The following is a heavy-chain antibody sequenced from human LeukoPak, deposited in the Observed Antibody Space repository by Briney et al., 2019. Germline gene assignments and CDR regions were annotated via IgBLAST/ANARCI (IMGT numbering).Heavy chain of an antibody. D-gene: IGHD1-1*01. CDR1: GLTFSRHS. CDR3: ANWVPYFYHMDL. V-gene: IGHV3-23*01. CDR2: VSGSGGGT. J-gene: IGHJ6*03. Sequence: GGSLRLSCVVSGLTFSRHSMSWVRQAPGRGLEWVSSVSGSGGGTHYAGSVKGRFTISRDNSKNTVFLQMHSLRVEDTAEYYCANWVPYFYHMDLWGKGTTVTVSS.